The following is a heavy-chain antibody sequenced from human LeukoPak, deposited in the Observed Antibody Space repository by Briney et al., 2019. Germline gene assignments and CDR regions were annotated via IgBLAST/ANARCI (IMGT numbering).Heavy chain of an antibody. V-gene: IGHV3-23*01. D-gene: IGHD5-18*01. Sequence: GGSLRLSCAASGFTFSSYAMSWVRQAPGKGLEWVSAISGSGGSTYYADSVKGRFTISRDNSKNTLYLQMNSLRAEDTAVYYCATPPDTAMVTVRDYWGQGTLVTVSP. CDR3: ATPPDTAMVTVRDY. CDR1: GFTFSSYA. J-gene: IGHJ4*02. CDR2: ISGSGGST.